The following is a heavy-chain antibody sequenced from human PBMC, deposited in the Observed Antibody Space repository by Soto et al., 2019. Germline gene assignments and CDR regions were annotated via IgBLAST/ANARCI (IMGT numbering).Heavy chain of an antibody. V-gene: IGHV3-33*01. J-gene: IGHJ6*02. D-gene: IGHD3-3*01. Sequence: QVQLVESGGGVVQPGRSLRLSCAASGFTFSSYGMHWVRQAPGNGLEWVAVIWYDGSNKYYADSVKGRFTISRDNSKNTLYLQMSSLRAEDTAVYYCARDFHDFWSSSSYYYGMDVWGQGTTVTVSS. CDR3: ARDFHDFWSSSSYYYGMDV. CDR1: GFTFSSYG. CDR2: IWYDGSNK.